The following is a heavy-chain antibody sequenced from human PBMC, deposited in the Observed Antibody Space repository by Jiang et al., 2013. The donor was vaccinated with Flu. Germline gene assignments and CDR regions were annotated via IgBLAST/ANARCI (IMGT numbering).Heavy chain of an antibody. J-gene: IGHJ4*02. D-gene: IGHD1-1*01. Sequence: PGLVKPSETLSLICSVSGYSITTGYYWGWIRQSPGKGLEWIANLNTGGNIYYNPSLESRVTIPADTSKNQFSLRLSSVTAADTAVYYCSRDLRSTTHQRAVDWGQGTHVTVSS. CDR2: LNTGGNI. CDR3: SRDLRSTTHQRAVD. CDR1: GYSITTGYY. V-gene: IGHV4-38-2*02.